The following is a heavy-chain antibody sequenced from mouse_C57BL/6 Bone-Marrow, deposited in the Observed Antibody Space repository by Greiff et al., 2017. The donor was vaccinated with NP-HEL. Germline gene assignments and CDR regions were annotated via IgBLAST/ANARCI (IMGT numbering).Heavy chain of an antibody. Sequence: EVKLQESGGGLVQPGGSMKLSCAASGFTFSDAWMDWVRQSPEKGLEWVAEIRNKANNHATYYAESVKGRFTISRDDSKSSVYLQMNSLRAEDTGIYYCTRPRGYFWYFDVWGTGTTVTVSS. J-gene: IGHJ1*03. V-gene: IGHV6-6*01. CDR1: GFTFSDAW. CDR2: IRNKANNHAT. D-gene: IGHD2-3*01. CDR3: TRPRGYFWYFDV.